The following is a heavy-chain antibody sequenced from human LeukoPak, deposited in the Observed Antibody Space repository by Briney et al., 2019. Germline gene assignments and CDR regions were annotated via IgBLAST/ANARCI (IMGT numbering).Heavy chain of an antibody. Sequence: PGGSLRLSGAASGFTFSSYWMNWARQAPGKGLEWVASINHNGNVNYYADSVKGRFTISRDNAKNSLYLQMSNLRAEDTAVYFCARGGGLDVWGQGATVTVSS. CDR3: ARGGGLDV. CDR2: INHNGNVN. D-gene: IGHD3-16*01. J-gene: IGHJ6*02. CDR1: GFTFSSYW. V-gene: IGHV3-7*03.